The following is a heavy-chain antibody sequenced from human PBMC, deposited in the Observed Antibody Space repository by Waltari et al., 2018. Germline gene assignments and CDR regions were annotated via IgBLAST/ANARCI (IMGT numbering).Heavy chain of an antibody. Sequence: QVQLQQWGAGLLKPSETLSLTCAVYGGSFSGYYWSWIRQPPGKGLEWIGEINHSGSTNYNPSLKSRVTISVDTSKNQFSLKLSSVTAADTAVYYCARGLPSQGWGQGTMVTVSS. CDR2: INHSGST. CDR3: ARGLPSQG. J-gene: IGHJ3*01. CDR1: GGSFSGYY. V-gene: IGHV4-34*01.